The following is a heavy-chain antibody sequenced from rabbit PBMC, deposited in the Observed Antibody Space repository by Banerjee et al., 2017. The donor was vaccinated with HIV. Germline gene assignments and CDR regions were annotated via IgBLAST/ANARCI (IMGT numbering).Heavy chain of an antibody. CDR2: IDGGNSDSS. V-gene: IGHV1S40*01. J-gene: IGHJ4*01. CDR3: ARSAGYGYDGYAYFNL. D-gene: IGHD6-1*01. CDR1: GFSFSSDYY. Sequence: QSLEESGGDLVKPGASLTLTCTASGFSFSSDYYMCWVRQAPGKGLEWIACIDGGNSDSSYYASWAKGRFTVSKTSSTTVTLQMTSLTAADTATYFCARSAGYGYDGYAYFNLWGPGTLVTVS.